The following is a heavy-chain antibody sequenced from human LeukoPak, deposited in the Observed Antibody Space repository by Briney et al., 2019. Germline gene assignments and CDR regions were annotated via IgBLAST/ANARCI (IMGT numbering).Heavy chain of an antibody. CDR2: ISDGGGRT. J-gene: IGHJ4*02. CDR1: GFSFSSYA. D-gene: IGHD7-27*01. V-gene: IGHV3-23*01. CDR3: AKVQLGIGVDY. Sequence: GGSLRLSCAASGFSFSSYAVSGVRQAPGKGLKWGSGISDGGGRTYYADSVKGRFTISRDDSKNTLYLQMNSLRAEDTAVYYCAKVQLGIGVDYWGQGTLVTVSS.